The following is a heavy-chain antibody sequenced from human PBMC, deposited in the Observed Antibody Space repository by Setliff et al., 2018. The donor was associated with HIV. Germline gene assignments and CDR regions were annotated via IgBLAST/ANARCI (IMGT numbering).Heavy chain of an antibody. CDR3: ARQAIFGYYDSSGYLDY. CDR2: IYYSGST. Sequence: SETLSLTCTVSGGSISSGSYYWGWIRQPPGKGLEWIGSIYYSGSTYYNPSLQSRVTIPVDTSKNLFSLRLSSVTALDTAVYYCARQAIFGYYDSSGYLDYWGQGTLVTVSS. V-gene: IGHV4-39*01. CDR1: GGSISSGSYY. J-gene: IGHJ4*02. D-gene: IGHD3-22*01.